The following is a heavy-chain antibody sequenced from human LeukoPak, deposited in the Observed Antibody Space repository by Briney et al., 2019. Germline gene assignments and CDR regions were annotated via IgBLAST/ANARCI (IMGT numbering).Heavy chain of an antibody. J-gene: IGHJ4*02. CDR1: GYTLTELS. CDR2: FDPEDGET. CDR3: ATDDDISGSFDY. Sequence: GASVKVSCKVSGYTLTELSMHWVRQAPGKGLEWMGGFDPEDGETIYAQKFQGRVTMTEDTSTDTAYMELSSLRSEDTAVYYCATDDDISGSFDYWGQGTLVTVSS. D-gene: IGHD3-22*01. V-gene: IGHV1-24*01.